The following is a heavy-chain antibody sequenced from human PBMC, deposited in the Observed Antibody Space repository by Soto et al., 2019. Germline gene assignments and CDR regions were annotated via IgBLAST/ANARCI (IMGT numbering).Heavy chain of an antibody. Sequence: PSETLSLTCTVSGGSISSYYWSWIRQPPGEGLEWIGEISQSGTTKYNPSLASRVTISVDKSKNQFSLRLTSMTAADTAVYYCAKKVPAALRLYYFFGLDVWGQGTTVTVSS. CDR1: GGSISSYY. CDR2: ISQSGTT. D-gene: IGHD2-15*01. J-gene: IGHJ6*02. CDR3: AKKVPAALRLYYFFGLDV. V-gene: IGHV4-59*12.